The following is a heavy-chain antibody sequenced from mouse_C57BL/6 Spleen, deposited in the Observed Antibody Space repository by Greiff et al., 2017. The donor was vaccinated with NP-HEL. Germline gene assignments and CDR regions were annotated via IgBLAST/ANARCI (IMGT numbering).Heavy chain of an antibody. CDR1: GYTFTDYE. CDR2: IDPETGGT. D-gene: IGHD1-1*01. J-gene: IGHJ1*03. Sequence: VQLQQSGAELVRPGASVTLSCKASGYTFTDYEMHWVKQTPVHGLEWIGAIDPETGGTAYNQKFKGKAILTADKSSSTAYMELRSLTSEDSAVYYCTTPLTTVVATRYFDVWGTGTTVPVSS. V-gene: IGHV1-15*01. CDR3: TTPLTTVVATRYFDV.